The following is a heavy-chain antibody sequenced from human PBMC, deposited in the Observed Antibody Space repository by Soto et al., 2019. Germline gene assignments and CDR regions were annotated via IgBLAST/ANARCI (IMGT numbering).Heavy chain of an antibody. D-gene: IGHD2-15*01. J-gene: IGHJ6*02. V-gene: IGHV5-10-1*04. CDR3: ARPRYPGRGYYGMDV. Sequence: GESLKISCKGSGYSFTKYWISWVRQMPGKGLEWMGRIDPSDSYTNYSPSFQGQVTISADKSISTAYLQWSSLKASDTAMYYCARPRYPGRGYYGMDVWGQGTTVTVSS. CDR2: IDPSDSYT. CDR1: GYSFTKYW.